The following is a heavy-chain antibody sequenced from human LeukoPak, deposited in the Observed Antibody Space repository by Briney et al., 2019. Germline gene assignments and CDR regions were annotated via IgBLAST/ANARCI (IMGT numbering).Heavy chain of an antibody. J-gene: IGHJ4*02. D-gene: IGHD3-3*01. CDR2: ISYDGTNK. Sequence: GRSLRLSCAGSGFTFSNYGMHWVRQAPGKGPEWVALISYDGTNKYYADSVKGRFTISRDNAKNMLYLQMNSLRAEDTGVYYCARDPRDLWDGYFDFWGQGVLVTVSS. CDR1: GFTFSNYG. CDR3: ARDPRDLWDGYFDF. V-gene: IGHV3-30*03.